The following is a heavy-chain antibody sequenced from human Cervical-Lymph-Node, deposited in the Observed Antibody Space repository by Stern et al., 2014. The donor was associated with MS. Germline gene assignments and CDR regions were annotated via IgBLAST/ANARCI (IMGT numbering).Heavy chain of an antibody. CDR3: ARSWELAFDY. V-gene: IGHV3-74*02. CDR2: INSDGSRT. Sequence: QLVQSGGGLVQPGGSLRLSCAASGFTFSNYWMHWVRQAPGKGLVWVSHINSDGSRTSYADSVKGLFTISGDNAKNTLYLQMNSLRAEDTAVYYCARSWELAFDYWGQGTLVTVSS. D-gene: IGHD1-26*01. CDR1: GFTFSNYW. J-gene: IGHJ4*02.